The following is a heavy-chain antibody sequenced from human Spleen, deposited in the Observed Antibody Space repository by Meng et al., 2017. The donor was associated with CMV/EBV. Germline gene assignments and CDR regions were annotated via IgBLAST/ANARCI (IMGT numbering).Heavy chain of an antibody. J-gene: IGHJ4*02. CDR1: GDSINNGDYS. V-gene: IGHV4-31*01. CDR3: AGADYYDSSGPEY. D-gene: IGHD3-22*01. CDR2: IHYTGSA. Sequence: SGDSINNGDYSWNWIRQHPRRGLEWLGYIHYTGSAYYNPSVRTPVITSVDPSKNQFSLRLTSVTAADTAVYYCAGADYYDSSGPEYWGQGILVTVSS.